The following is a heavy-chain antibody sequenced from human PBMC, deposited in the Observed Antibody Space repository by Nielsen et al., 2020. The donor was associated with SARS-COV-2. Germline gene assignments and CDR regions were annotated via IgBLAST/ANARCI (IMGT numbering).Heavy chain of an antibody. V-gene: IGHV1-69*13. CDR2: IIPIFGTA. Sequence: SVKVSCKASGGTFSSYAISWVRQAPGQGLEWMGGIIPIFGTANYAQKFQGRVTITADESTSTAYMELSSLRSEDTAVYYCARQDGSGSIPLKRYYGMDVWGQGTTVTVSS. J-gene: IGHJ6*02. CDR3: ARQDGSGSIPLKRYYGMDV. D-gene: IGHD3-10*01. CDR1: GGTFSSYA.